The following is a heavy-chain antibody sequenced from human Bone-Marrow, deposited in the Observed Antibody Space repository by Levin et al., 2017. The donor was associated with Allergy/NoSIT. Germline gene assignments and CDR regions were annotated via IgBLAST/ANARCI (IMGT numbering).Heavy chain of an antibody. Sequence: PGGSLRLSCTVSGFSFSIYSINWVRQAPGKGLEWVSSISSSGSDMYYVDSVKGRFTISRDNAKNSLTLQMNSLRAEDTAVYYCARGISMIEVLSIDAFDIWGQGTLVTVSS. V-gene: IGHV3-21*01. CDR3: ARGISMIEVLSIDAFDI. J-gene: IGHJ3*02. CDR1: GFSFSIYS. CDR2: ISSSGSDM. D-gene: IGHD3-22*01.